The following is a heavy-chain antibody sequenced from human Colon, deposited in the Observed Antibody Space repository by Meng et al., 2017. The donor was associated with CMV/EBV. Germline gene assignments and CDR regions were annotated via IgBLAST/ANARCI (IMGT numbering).Heavy chain of an antibody. D-gene: IGHD2-21*01. J-gene: IGHJ4*02. CDR1: GFTFGDHA. Sequence: GESLKISCTGSGFTFGDHALNWVRQAPGKGLEWVSAISGSGGSTYYADSVKGRFTISRDNSKNTLYLQMNSLRAEDTAVYYCARSGTYCGGDCYSGDYWGQGTLVTVSS. CDR3: ARSGTYCGGDCYSGDY. V-gene: IGHV3-23*01. CDR2: ISGSGGST.